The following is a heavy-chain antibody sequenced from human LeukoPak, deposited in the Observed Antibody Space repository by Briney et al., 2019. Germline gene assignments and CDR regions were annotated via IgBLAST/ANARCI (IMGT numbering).Heavy chain of an antibody. CDR3: ARLGSGYSYGYDAFDI. J-gene: IGHJ3*02. Sequence: SETLSLTCAVYGGSFSGYYWSWIRQPPGKGLEWIGEINHSGSTNYNPSLKSRVTISVDTSKNQFSLKLSSVTAADTAVYYCARLGSGYSYGYDAFDIWGQGTMVTVSS. CDR2: INHSGST. D-gene: IGHD5-18*01. V-gene: IGHV4-34*01. CDR1: GGSFSGYY.